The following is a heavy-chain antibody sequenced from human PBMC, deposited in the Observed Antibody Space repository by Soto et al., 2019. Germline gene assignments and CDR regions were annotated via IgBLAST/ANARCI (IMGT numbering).Heavy chain of an antibody. CDR1: GYSFTSYW. CDR3: ARLGGFVLGYCSSTSFYTSRGWFDP. D-gene: IGHD2-2*02. CDR2: IYPGYSDT. V-gene: IGHV5-51*01. J-gene: IGHJ5*02. Sequence: GESLKISCKGSGYSFTSYWIGWVRQMPGKGLEWMGIIYPGYSDTRYSPSFQGQVTISADKSISTAYLQWSSLKASDTAMYYCARLGGFVLGYCSSTSFYTSRGWFDPWGQGTLVTVSS.